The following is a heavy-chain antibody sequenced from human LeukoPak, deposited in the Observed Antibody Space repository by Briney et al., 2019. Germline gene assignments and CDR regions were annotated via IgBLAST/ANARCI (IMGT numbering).Heavy chain of an antibody. J-gene: IGHJ6*03. D-gene: IGHD6-6*01. V-gene: IGHV3-11*01. Sequence: PGGSLRLSCAASGFTFSDYYMSWIRQAPGKGLEWVSYISSSGSTIYYADSVKGRFTISRDNAKNSLYLQMNSLRAEDTAVYYCASGGQLVDYYYYYMDVWGKGTTVTVSS. CDR1: GFTFSDYY. CDR3: ASGGQLVDYYYYYMDV. CDR2: ISSSGSTI.